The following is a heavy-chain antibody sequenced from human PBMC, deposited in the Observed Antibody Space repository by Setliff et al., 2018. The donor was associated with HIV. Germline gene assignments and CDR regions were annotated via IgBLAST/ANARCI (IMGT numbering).Heavy chain of an antibody. CDR2: INPNSGGT. J-gene: IGHJ4*02. CDR3: ASVFYDFWSASYSNIDY. Sequence: ASVKVSCKASGGTSSSYGISWVRQAPGQGLEWMGRINPNSGGTNYAQKFQGRVTMTRDTSISTAYMDLSRLKSDDTAVYYCASVFYDFWSASYSNIDYWGQGTLVTVSS. D-gene: IGHD3-3*01. V-gene: IGHV1-2*06. CDR1: GGTSSSYG.